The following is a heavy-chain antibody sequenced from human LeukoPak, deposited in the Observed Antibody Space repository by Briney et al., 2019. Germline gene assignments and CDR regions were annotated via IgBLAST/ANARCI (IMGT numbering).Heavy chain of an antibody. J-gene: IGHJ6*02. Sequence: GGSLRLSCAASGFTFSSYSMNWVRQAPGKGLEWVSSISSSSSYIYYADSVKGRFTISRDNAKNSLYLQMNSLRAEDTAVYYRARESRPGNIVVVYYYGMDVWGQGTTVTVSS. V-gene: IGHV3-21*01. CDR1: GFTFSSYS. CDR3: ARESRPGNIVVVYYYGMDV. D-gene: IGHD2-21*01. CDR2: ISSSSSYI.